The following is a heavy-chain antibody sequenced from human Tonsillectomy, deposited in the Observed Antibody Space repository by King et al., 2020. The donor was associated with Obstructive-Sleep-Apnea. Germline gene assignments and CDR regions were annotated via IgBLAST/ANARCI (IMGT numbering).Heavy chain of an antibody. V-gene: IGHV1-18*01. CDR1: GYIFINYG. D-gene: IGHD3-22*01. CDR3: ARHQEITYHYDSSGYSY. CDR2: ISAHNGNT. J-gene: IGHJ4*02. Sequence: VQLVQSGAEVKKPGASVMLSCKASGYIFINYGIHWVRQAPGQGLEWVGWISAHNGNTKYAQKVQGIATMATDTSTSTAYMELRGLRSDDTAVYYCARHQEITYHYDSSGYSYWGQGTLVTVSS.